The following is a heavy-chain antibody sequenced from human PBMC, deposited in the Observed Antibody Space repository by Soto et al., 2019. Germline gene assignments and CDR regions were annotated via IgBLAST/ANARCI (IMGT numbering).Heavy chain of an antibody. J-gene: IGHJ6*02. Sequence: QVQLVQSGAEVKKPGSSVKVSAKASGAPFSGYVFSWVRQPLGKGLEWWGGIIPIFVTANYAQKFQGRVTITADESTSTAYMELSSLRSEDTAVYYCARGRPIGDFWSGYSSNYYYYGMDVWGQGTTVTVSS. V-gene: IGHV1-69*01. CDR3: ARGRPIGDFWSGYSSNYYYYGMDV. CDR1: GAPFSGYV. CDR2: IIPIFVTA. D-gene: IGHD3-3*01.